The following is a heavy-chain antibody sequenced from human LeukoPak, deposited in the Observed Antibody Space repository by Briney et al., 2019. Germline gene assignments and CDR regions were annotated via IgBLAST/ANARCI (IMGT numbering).Heavy chain of an antibody. Sequence: GGSLRLSCAASGFTFGSYIMNWVRQAPGKGLEWVSYISSSGSTIYYSDSVKGRFIISRDNAKNSLCLQMNSLRDEDTAVYYCARDLTFSYWGQGTLVTVSS. J-gene: IGHJ4*02. CDR2: ISSSGSTI. V-gene: IGHV3-48*02. CDR1: GFTFGSYI. D-gene: IGHD2/OR15-2a*01. CDR3: ARDLTFSY.